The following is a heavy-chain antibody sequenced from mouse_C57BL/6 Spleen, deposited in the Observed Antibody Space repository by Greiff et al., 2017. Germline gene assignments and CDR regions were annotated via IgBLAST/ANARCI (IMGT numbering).Heavy chain of an antibody. J-gene: IGHJ2*01. CDR3: AREIYYGSSPYYFDY. V-gene: IGHV1-80*01. Sequence: QVQLKQSGAELVKPGASVKISCKASGYAFSSYWMNWVKQRPGKGLEWIGQIYPGDGDTNYNGKFKGKATLTADKSSSTAYMQLSSLTSEDSAVYFCAREIYYGSSPYYFDYWGQGTTLTVSS. D-gene: IGHD1-1*01. CDR1: GYAFSSYW. CDR2: IYPGDGDT.